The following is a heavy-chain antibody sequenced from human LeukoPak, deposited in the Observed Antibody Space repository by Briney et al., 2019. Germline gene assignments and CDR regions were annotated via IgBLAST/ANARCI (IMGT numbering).Heavy chain of an antibody. CDR2: IYSGGST. CDR1: GFTVSSNY. D-gene: IGHD3-10*01. J-gene: IGHJ4*02. Sequence: GGSLRLSCAASGFTVSSNYMSWVRQAPGKGLEWVSVIYSGGSTYYADSVKGRFTISRDNSKNTLYLQMDSLRAEDTAVYYCARVGYYGSGFPFNPDHWGQGTLVTVSS. V-gene: IGHV3-53*01. CDR3: ARVGYYGSGFPFNPDH.